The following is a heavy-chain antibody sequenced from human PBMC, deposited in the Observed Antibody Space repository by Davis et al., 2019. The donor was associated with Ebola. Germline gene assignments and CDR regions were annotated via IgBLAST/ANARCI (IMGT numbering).Heavy chain of an antibody. CDR2: ITAYNGDT. D-gene: IGHD6-19*01. CDR1: GYTFTTYS. J-gene: IGHJ4*02. CDR3: ARVFVSGGWSMDY. Sequence: ASVTVSCKASGYTFTTYSITWVRQAPGQGLEWMGWITAYNGDTNYAQKLQGRVTMTTDTYTSTAYMELRNLRSDDTAVYYCARVFVSGGWSMDYWGQGTLVTVSS. V-gene: IGHV1-18*01.